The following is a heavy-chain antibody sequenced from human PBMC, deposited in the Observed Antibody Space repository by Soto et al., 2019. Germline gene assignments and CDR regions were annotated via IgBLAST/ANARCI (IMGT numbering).Heavy chain of an antibody. CDR3: ARFKLGEDY. D-gene: IGHD3-16*01. CDR1: GGTFSNYT. CDR2: LIPILGLA. J-gene: IGHJ4*02. Sequence: QVQLVQSGAEVKKPGSSVKVSCKAYGGTFSNYTITWVRQAPGQGLEWMGRLIPILGLANYAQKFRGRVNITADKSSTTAYMELRSLRSEDTAMYYCARFKLGEDYWGQGTLVTVSS. V-gene: IGHV1-69*02.